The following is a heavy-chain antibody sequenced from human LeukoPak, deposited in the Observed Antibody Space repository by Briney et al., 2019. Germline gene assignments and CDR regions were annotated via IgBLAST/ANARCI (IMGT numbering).Heavy chain of an antibody. CDR2: ISYSGST. Sequence: SETLSLTCTVSGYSFSSGTYYWSWVRQPPGKGLEWIGFISYSGSTNYNPSLKSRITISVDMTNKQFSLKVRSVTAADTAVYYCARGPYVWGQGTMVTVSS. J-gene: IGHJ3*01. CDR3: ARGPYV. V-gene: IGHV4-61*01. CDR1: GYSFSSGTYY.